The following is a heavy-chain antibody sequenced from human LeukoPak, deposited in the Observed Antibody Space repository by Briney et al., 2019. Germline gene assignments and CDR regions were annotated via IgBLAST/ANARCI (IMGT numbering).Heavy chain of an antibody. J-gene: IGHJ4*02. CDR3: ARHRGPAVTD. D-gene: IGHD2-21*02. Sequence: PGGSLRLSCVASGFTFSSHSINWVRQAPGKGLEWIATVTSTNKIHYADSVKGRFTISRDNAENSVYLQMNSLRDEDTAVYSCARHRGPAVTDWGQGTLVTVSS. CDR1: GFTFSSHS. V-gene: IGHV3-69-1*01. CDR2: VTSTNKI.